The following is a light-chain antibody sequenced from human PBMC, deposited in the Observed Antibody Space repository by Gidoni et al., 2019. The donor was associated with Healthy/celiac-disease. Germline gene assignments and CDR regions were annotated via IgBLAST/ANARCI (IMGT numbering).Light chain of an antibody. CDR1: SSNIGSNT. J-gene: IGLJ3*02. Sequence: QSVLTHPPSPSGTPGQRVTISCSGSSSNIGSNTVNWYQQLPGTAPKLLIYSNNQRPSVVPDRFSGSKSGTSASLAISGLQSEDEADYYCAAWDDSLNGWVFGGGTKLTVL. CDR2: SNN. CDR3: AAWDDSLNGWV. V-gene: IGLV1-44*01.